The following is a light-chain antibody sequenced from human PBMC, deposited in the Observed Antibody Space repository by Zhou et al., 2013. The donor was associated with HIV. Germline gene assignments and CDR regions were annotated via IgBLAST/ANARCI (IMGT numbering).Light chain of an antibody. CDR2: GAS. CDR3: LQYSNYLNS. V-gene: IGKV3-20*01. CDR1: QSVYNSF. J-gene: IGKJ2*03. Sequence: EIVLTQSPGTLSLSPGDRATLSCRASQSVYNSFLAWYQQKAGQAPRLLIHGASRRATGIPDRFSGSGSGTDFTLTISRLEPDDFATYYCLQYSNYLNSFGQGTKLEIK.